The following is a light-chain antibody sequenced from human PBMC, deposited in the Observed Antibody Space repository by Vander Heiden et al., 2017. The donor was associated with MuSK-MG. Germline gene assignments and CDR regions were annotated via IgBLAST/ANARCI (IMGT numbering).Light chain of an antibody. CDR1: QDISNY. V-gene: IGKV1-33*01. CDR3: QQDDNLRFT. J-gene: IGKJ3*01. Sequence: DIQMTQSPSSLSASVGDRVTITCQARQDISNYLNWYQQKPGKAPKLLIYDASNLETGVPSRFSGSGSGTDFTFTISSLQPEDIATYYCQQDDNLRFTVGHGTKVDIK. CDR2: DAS.